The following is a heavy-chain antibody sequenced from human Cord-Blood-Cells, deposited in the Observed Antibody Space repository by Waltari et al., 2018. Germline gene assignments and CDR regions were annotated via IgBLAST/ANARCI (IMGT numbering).Heavy chain of an antibody. J-gene: IGHJ4*02. Sequence: QVQLQESGPGLVKPSETLSLTCTVSGGPISSYYWSWIRQPPGKGLEWIGYIYYSGSTNYNPSLKRRVTISVDTSKNQFSLKLSSVTAADTAVYYCARGGRVAARPTNYFDYWGQGTLVTVSS. CDR3: ARGGRVAARPTNYFDY. CDR1: GGPISSYY. CDR2: IYYSGST. V-gene: IGHV4-59*01. D-gene: IGHD6-6*01.